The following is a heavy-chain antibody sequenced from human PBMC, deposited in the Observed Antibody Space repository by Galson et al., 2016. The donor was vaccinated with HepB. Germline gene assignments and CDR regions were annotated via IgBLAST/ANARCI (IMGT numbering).Heavy chain of an antibody. Sequence: SLRLSCAASGFTFSSYGIHWVRQAPGKGLEWVALIWYDGTNEYYADSVKGRFTISRDNFKNTLYLQMNSLRAEDTAVYYCARATHTITYYYDSSGYKVDACDIWGQGTMVTVSS. CDR1: GFTFSSYG. CDR3: ARATHTITYYYDSSGYKVDACDI. V-gene: IGHV3-33*01. CDR2: IWYDGTNE. D-gene: IGHD3-22*01. J-gene: IGHJ3*02.